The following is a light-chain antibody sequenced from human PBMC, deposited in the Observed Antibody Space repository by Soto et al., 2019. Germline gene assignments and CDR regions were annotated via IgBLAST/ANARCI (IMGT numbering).Light chain of an antibody. CDR2: WAS. Sequence: DIMMTQSPASLAVSLGERATVNCKSGGIVLYSSNNKNYLAWYQQKPGQPPKLLIYWASTRESGVPDRFSGSGSGTDFTLTISSLQAEDVAVYYCQQYYSTTLTFGGGTKVDIK. CDR1: GIVLYSSNNKNY. V-gene: IGKV4-1*01. J-gene: IGKJ4*01. CDR3: QQYYSTTLT.